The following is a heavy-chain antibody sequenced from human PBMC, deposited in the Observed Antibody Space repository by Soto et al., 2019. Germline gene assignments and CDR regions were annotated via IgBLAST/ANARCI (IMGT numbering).Heavy chain of an antibody. J-gene: IGHJ6*03. CDR3: VRDFRRYFWWGYMDF. V-gene: IGHV3-21*02. CDR1: GFTFSAFS. Sequence: EVRLVESGGGLVKPGGSLRLSCAASGFTFSAFSMNWVRQAPGKGLEWLSSINEDSTYIYYGDSLRGRSTISRYNAKDSLYLQRDSLRAKDTAVYYCVRDFRRYFWWGYMDFWCVGATFSV. CDR2: INEDSTYI. D-gene: IGHD3-3*01.